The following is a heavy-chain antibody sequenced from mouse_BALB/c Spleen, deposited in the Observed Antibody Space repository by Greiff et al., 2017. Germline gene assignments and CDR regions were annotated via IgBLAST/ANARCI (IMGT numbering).Heavy chain of an antibody. Sequence: EVQVVESGGDLVKPGGSLKLSCAASGFTFSSYGMSWVRQTPDKRLEWVATISSGGSYTYYPDSVKGRFTISRDNAKNTLYLQMSSLKSEDTAMYYCARQDLPSFDYWGQGTTLTVAS. V-gene: IGHV5-6*01. CDR1: GFTFSSYG. D-gene: IGHD5-1*01. CDR3: ARQDLPSFDY. J-gene: IGHJ2*01. CDR2: ISSGGSYT.